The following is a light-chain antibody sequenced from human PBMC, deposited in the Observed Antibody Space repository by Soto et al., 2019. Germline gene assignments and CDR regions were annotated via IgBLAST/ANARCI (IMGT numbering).Light chain of an antibody. CDR1: SSDVGDYPY. Sequence: QSALTQPASVSGSPGQSITISCTGTSSDVGDYPYVSWYQQHPGKAPKLMIYEVSNRPSGVSNRFSGSKSGNTASLTISGLQAEDEADYYCSSYTTNSPFVFGAGTKVTVL. CDR3: SSYTTNSPFV. CDR2: EVS. J-gene: IGLJ1*01. V-gene: IGLV2-14*01.